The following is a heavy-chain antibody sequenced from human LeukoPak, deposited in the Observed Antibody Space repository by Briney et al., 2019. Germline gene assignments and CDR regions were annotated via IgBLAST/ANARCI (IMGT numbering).Heavy chain of an antibody. J-gene: IGHJ6*02. D-gene: IGHD3-10*01. Sequence: GGSLRLSCAASGFTFDDYAMHWVRQAPGKGLEWVSGISWNSGSIGYADSVRGRFTISRDNAKNSLYLQMNSLRAEDTALYYCAKVREFRGYYYYGMDVWGQGTTVTVSS. CDR2: ISWNSGSI. CDR3: AKVREFRGYYYYGMDV. CDR1: GFTFDDYA. V-gene: IGHV3-9*01.